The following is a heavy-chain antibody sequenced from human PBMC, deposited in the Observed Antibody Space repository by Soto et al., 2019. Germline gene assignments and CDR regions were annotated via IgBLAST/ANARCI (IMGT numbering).Heavy chain of an antibody. CDR3: ARDRPAVADTFDI. Sequence: GGSLRLSCAASGFTFSSYGMHWVRQAPGKGLEWVAVISYDGSNKYYADSVKGRFTISRDNSKNTLYLQMNSLRAEDTAVYYCARDRPAVADTFDIWGQGTMVTVSS. CDR1: GFTFSSYG. J-gene: IGHJ3*02. V-gene: IGHV3-30*03. D-gene: IGHD6-19*01. CDR2: ISYDGSNK.